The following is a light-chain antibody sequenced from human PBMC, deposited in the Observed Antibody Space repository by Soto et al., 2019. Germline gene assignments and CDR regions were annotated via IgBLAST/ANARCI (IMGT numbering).Light chain of an antibody. V-gene: IGLV2-14*01. CDR3: SSYSGSSPLYV. CDR2: EVS. J-gene: IGLJ1*01. CDR1: SSDIGAYNY. Sequence: QSALTQPASVSGSPGQSITISCTGTSSDIGAYNYVSWYQLHPDKAPKLMIYEVSYRTSGLSNRFSGSKSGNTASLTISGLQAEDEADYFCSSYSGSSPLYVFGTGTKLTVL.